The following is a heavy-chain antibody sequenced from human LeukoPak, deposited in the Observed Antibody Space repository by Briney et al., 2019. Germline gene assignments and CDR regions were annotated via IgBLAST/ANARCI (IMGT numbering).Heavy chain of an antibody. CDR2: INPNSGGT. D-gene: IGHD6-19*01. V-gene: IGHV1-2*02. Sequence: ASVKVSCKASGYTFTGYYMHWVRQAPGQGIEWMGWINPNSGGTSYAQKFQGRVTMTRDTSITTAYMELSRLRSDDAAVYYCARAYSSVWTVDYWGQGTLVTVSS. CDR1: GYTFTGYY. CDR3: ARAYSSVWTVDY. J-gene: IGHJ4*02.